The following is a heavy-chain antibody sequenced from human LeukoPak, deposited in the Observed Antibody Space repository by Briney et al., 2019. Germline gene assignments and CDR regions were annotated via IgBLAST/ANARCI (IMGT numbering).Heavy chain of an antibody. J-gene: IGHJ3*02. V-gene: IGHV4-4*02. D-gene: IGHD5-24*01. CDR2: IYHSGST. CDR1: GGSISSSNW. Sequence: PSETLSLTCAVSGGSISSSNWWSWVRQPPGKGLEWIGEIYHSGSTNYNPSLKSRVTISVDKSKNQFSLKLSSVTAADTAVYYCARDGEMATIAALDIWGQGTMVTVSS. CDR3: ARDGEMATIAALDI.